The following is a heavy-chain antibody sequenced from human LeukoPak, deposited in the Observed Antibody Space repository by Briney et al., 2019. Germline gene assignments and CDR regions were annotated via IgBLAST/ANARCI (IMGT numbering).Heavy chain of an antibody. CDR1: GYTFTGYY. D-gene: IGHD6-19*01. CDR2: INPNSGGT. Sequence: ASVKVPCKASGYTFTGYYMHWVRQAPGQGLEWMGWINPNSGGTNYAQKFQGRVTMTRDTSISTAYMELSRLRSDDTAVYYRARDSRYSSGWHFDYWGQGTLVTVSS. J-gene: IGHJ4*02. CDR3: ARDSRYSSGWHFDY. V-gene: IGHV1-2*02.